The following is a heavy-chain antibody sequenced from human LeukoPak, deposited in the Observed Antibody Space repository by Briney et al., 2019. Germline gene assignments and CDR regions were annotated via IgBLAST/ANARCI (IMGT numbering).Heavy chain of an antibody. V-gene: IGHV4-30-2*01. CDR3: ARDRWELPDWYFDL. D-gene: IGHD1-26*01. J-gene: IGHJ2*01. CDR2: IYHSGST. Sequence: SQTQSLTCAVSGGSISSGGYSWSWIRQPPGKGLEWIGYIYHSGSTYYNPSLKSRVTISVDRSKNQFSLKLSSVTAADTAVYYCARDRWELPDWYFDLWGRGTLVTVSS. CDR1: GGSISSGGYS.